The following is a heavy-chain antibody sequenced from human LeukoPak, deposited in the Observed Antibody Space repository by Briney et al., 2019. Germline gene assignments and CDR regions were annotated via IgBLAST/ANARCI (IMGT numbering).Heavy chain of an antibody. V-gene: IGHV1-69*13. Sequence: SVKVSCTASGYTFTNYAISWVRQAPGQGLEWMGGIIPIFGTANYAQKFQGRVTITADESTSTAYMELSSLRSEDTAVYYCARFDPSIAAAAHDYWGQGTLVTVSS. CDR2: IIPIFGTA. CDR3: ARFDPSIAAAAHDY. D-gene: IGHD6-13*01. CDR1: GYTFTNYA. J-gene: IGHJ4*02.